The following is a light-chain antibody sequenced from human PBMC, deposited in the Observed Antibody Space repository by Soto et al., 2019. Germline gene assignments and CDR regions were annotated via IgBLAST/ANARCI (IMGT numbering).Light chain of an antibody. J-gene: IGLJ3*02. CDR2: EGS. CDR3: CSYAGSSTFNWV. CDR1: ISDVGSYNL. Sequence: QSALTHPASVSGSPGQSITISCTGTISDVGSYNLVSWYQQHPGKAPKLMIYEGSKRPSGVSNRFSGSKSGNTASLTISGLQAEDEADYYCCSYAGSSTFNWVFGGGTKLTVL. V-gene: IGLV2-23*03.